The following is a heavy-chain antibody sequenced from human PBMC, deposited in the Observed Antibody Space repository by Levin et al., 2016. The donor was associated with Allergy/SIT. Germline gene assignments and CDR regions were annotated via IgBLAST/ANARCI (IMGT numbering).Heavy chain of an antibody. CDR2: ISSSSTYI. CDR3: ARDAKYYDSSAYYDAYDV. V-gene: IGHV3-21*04. Sequence: GGSLRLSCVVSGFTLSSYSFNWVRQAPGKELEWVSSISSSSTYIYYADSVKGRFTISRDNIKKSLFLQMDTLRADDTAVYYCARDAKYYDSSAYYDAYDVWGQGTMVTVSS. D-gene: IGHD3-22*01. CDR1: GFTLSSYS. J-gene: IGHJ3*01.